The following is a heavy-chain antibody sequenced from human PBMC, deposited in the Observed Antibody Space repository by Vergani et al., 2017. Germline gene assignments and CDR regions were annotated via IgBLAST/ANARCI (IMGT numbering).Heavy chain of an antibody. CDR2: ISYDGTQK. D-gene: IGHD1-1*01. CDR1: GFTSSYYG. Sequence: QVHLVESRGGVVQPGRSLRLSCVVSGFTSSYYGMHWVRQAPGKGLEWVAVISYDGTQKYYADSVKGRFTISRDNSKSTLYQQMNSLRTEDTAVYYCATKSCGTPGCQIGYFREWGQGTLVTVSS. CDR3: ATKSCGTPGCQIGYFRE. J-gene: IGHJ1*01. V-gene: IGHV3-30*03.